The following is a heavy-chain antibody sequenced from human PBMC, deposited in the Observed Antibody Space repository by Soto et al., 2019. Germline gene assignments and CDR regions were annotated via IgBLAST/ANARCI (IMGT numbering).Heavy chain of an antibody. CDR1: GFIFENFG. V-gene: IGHV3-23*01. D-gene: IGHD1-26*01. CDR2: ISGSGIEK. J-gene: IGHJ5*02. Sequence: PGGSLRLSCAASGFIFENFGMSWVRQAPGKGLEWISSISGSGIEKYYADSVKGRFTISRDNSKSTVYLELNNLSAEDTAVYHCAKNQGVELVPLATVDWFDPWGQGSVVTVSS. CDR3: AKNQGVELVPLATVDWFDP.